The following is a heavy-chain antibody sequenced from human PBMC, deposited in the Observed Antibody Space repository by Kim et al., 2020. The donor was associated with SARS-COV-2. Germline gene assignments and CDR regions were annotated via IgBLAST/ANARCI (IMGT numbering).Heavy chain of an antibody. Sequence: ASVKVSCKASGYTFTSYYMHWVRQAPGQGLEWMGIINPSGGSTSYAQKFQGRVTMTRDTSTSTVYMELSSLRSEDTAVYYCARGGHSGYDLPLVYYYYYGMDVWGQGTTVTVSS. D-gene: IGHD5-12*01. V-gene: IGHV1-46*01. CDR2: INPSGGST. CDR3: ARGGHSGYDLPLVYYYYYGMDV. J-gene: IGHJ6*02. CDR1: GYTFTSYY.